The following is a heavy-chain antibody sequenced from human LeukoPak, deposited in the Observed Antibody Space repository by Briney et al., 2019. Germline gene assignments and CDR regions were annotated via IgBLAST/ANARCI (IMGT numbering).Heavy chain of an antibody. CDR3: ARDRGGEAALGRYDAFDI. CDR2: IYYSGST. D-gene: IGHD3-16*01. CDR1: GGSISSGDYY. Sequence: SETLSLTCTVSGGSISSGDYYWSWIRQPPGKGLEWIGYIYYSGSTYYNPSLKSRVTISVDTSKNQFSLKLSSATAADTAVYYCARDRGGEAALGRYDAFDIWGQGTMVTVSS. J-gene: IGHJ3*02. V-gene: IGHV4-30-4*01.